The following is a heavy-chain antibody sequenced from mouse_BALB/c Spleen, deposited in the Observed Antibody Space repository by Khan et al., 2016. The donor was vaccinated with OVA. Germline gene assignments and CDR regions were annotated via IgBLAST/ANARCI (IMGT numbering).Heavy chain of an antibody. V-gene: IGHV5-6-3*01. Sequence: EVELVESGGGLVQPGGSLKLSCAASGFTFSSYGMSWVRQTPDKRLELVATINSNGGSTYYPDSVKGRFTISRDNAKNTLYLQMSSLKSEDTAMYYCARMAGTINWGQGTTLTVSS. CDR2: INSNGGST. CDR3: ARMAGTIN. CDR1: GFTFSSYG. J-gene: IGHJ2*01.